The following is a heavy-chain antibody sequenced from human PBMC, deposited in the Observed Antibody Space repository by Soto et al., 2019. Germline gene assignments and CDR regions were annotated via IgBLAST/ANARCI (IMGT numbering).Heavy chain of an antibody. Sequence: ASVKVSCKASGYTFSDYYVHWVREAPGQGLEWMGWINPSSGGTIYTQRFQGRVTMTRDTSINTVYMELSRLTSDDTAVYYCAREMGVIGAPGYTWFDPWGQGDLVTVSS. CDR1: GYTFSDYY. J-gene: IGHJ5*02. V-gene: IGHV1-2*02. D-gene: IGHD1-26*01. CDR2: INPSSGGT. CDR3: AREMGVIGAPGYTWFDP.